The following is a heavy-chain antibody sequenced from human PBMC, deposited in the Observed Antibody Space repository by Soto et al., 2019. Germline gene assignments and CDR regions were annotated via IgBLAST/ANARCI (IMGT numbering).Heavy chain of an antibody. CDR2: INPSGGST. D-gene: IGHD1-26*01. J-gene: IGHJ4*02. V-gene: IGHV1-46*01. Sequence: GASVKVSCKASGYTFTSYYMHWVRQAPGQGLEWMGIINPSGGSTSYAQKFQGRVTMTRDTSTSTVYMELSSLRSEDTAVYYCARTSNAQGGRYYVLDYWGQGTLVTVSS. CDR1: GYTFTSYY. CDR3: ARTSNAQGGRYYVLDY.